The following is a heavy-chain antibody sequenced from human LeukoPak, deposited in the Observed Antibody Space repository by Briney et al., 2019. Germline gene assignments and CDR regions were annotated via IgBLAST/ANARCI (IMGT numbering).Heavy chain of an antibody. J-gene: IGHJ3*02. CDR2: ISAYNGNT. Sequence: ASVKVSCKASNYTFTSYGISWVRQAPGQGLEWMGWISAYNGNTNFAQKLQGRVTMTTDTSTSTAYMELRSLRSDDTAVYYCARDRLWGEDDAFDIWGQGTLVTVSS. CDR3: ARDRLWGEDDAFDI. CDR1: NYTFTSYG. V-gene: IGHV1-18*01. D-gene: IGHD3-16*01.